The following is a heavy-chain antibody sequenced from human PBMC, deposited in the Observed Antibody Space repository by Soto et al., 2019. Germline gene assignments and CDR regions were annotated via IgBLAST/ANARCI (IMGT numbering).Heavy chain of an antibody. J-gene: IGHJ5*01. CDR3: ARLIGNSWLDS. Sequence: PSQALSLTCAISGDSVSTNSATWDWIRQSLSRGLEWLGRTYYRSNWYTDYAVSVKGRITISPDTSNNQLSLQLNSVTPDDTAVYYCARLIGNSWLDSWGQGTLVTVSS. D-gene: IGHD2-8*01. CDR1: GDSVSTNSAT. V-gene: IGHV6-1*01. CDR2: TYYRSNWYT.